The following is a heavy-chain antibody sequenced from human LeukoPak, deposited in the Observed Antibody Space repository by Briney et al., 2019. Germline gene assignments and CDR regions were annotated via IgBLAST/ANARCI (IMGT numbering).Heavy chain of an antibody. Sequence: GGSLRLSCAASGFTFSSYVMSWVRQAPGKGLVWVSRISSDGSSTDFADSVKGRFTISRDSAKNTLYLQMNSLRAEDTAVYYCVRAWDYWGQGTLVTVSS. J-gene: IGHJ4*02. CDR1: GFTFSSYV. CDR3: VRAWDY. V-gene: IGHV3-74*01. CDR2: ISSDGSST.